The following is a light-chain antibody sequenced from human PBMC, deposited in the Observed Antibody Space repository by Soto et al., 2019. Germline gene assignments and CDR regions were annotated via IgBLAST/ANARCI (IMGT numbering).Light chain of an antibody. CDR1: SSDVGGYNY. J-gene: IGLJ1*01. Sequence: QSALTQPASVSGSPGQSITISCAGTSSDVGGYNYVSWYQQLPGKAPQLVIYDVTHRPSGVSDRFSGSRSGNTASLTISGLQAEDEAEYYCTSFTSGSTPYVLGTGTKVTVL. CDR3: TSFTSGSTPYV. CDR2: DVT. V-gene: IGLV2-14*03.